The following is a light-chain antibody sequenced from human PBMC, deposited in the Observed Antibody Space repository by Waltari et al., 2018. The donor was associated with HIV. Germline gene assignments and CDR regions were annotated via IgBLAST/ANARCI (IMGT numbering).Light chain of an antibody. CDR2: NTD. J-gene: IGLJ3*02. CDR3: GTWDADLDGPV. Sequence: QSVLTQPPSASGTPGQTISISCSGSRPNVRSNNVYWYQHIPPTAPKLIIYNTDQRPSGVPAGFSGSKPGTSASRDISGLQPGDEGLYYCGTWDADLDGPVFGGGTKVTVL. CDR1: RPNVRSNN. V-gene: IGLV1-44*01.